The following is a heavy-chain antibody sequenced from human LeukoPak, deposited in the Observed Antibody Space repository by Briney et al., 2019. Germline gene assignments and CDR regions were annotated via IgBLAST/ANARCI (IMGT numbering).Heavy chain of an antibody. D-gene: IGHD2-15*01. V-gene: IGHV3-30*18. CDR2: ISYDGSNK. J-gene: IGHJ4*02. CDR1: GFTYSSYG. CDR3: AKQVGVVVAATDY. Sequence: GGSLRLSCAASGFTYSSYGMHWVRQAPGKGLEWVAVISYDGSNKYYADSVKGRFTISRDNSKNTLYLQMNSLRAEDTAVYYCAKQVGVVVAATDYWGQGTLVTVSS.